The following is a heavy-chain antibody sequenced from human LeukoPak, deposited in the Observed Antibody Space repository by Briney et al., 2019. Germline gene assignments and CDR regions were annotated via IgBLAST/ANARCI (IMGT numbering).Heavy chain of an antibody. D-gene: IGHD3-22*01. Sequence: GGSLRLSCAASGFTFSNYWMHWVRQAPGKGLVWVSRINSDGINTSYADSVKGRFTISRDNVKNTLNLQMNSLRAEDTAVYYCARDLGQYYDTSDNWFDPWGQGTLVTVSS. V-gene: IGHV3-74*01. J-gene: IGHJ5*02. CDR2: INSDGINT. CDR3: ARDLGQYYDTSDNWFDP. CDR1: GFTFSNYW.